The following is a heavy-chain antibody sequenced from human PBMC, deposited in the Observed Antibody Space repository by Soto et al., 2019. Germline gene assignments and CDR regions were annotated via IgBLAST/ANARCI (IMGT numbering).Heavy chain of an antibody. Sequence: SETLSLTCTVSGDSISGYYWSWIRQPPGKGLEWIGYIYSSGYTNYNPSLKNRGTISVDTPKKQFFLKLSSVTAADTAVYYCARAPPGGDYVGVFDYWGQGTLVTVSS. J-gene: IGHJ4*02. CDR3: ARAPPGGDYVGVFDY. CDR2: IYSSGYT. V-gene: IGHV4-59*01. D-gene: IGHD4-17*01. CDR1: GDSISGYY.